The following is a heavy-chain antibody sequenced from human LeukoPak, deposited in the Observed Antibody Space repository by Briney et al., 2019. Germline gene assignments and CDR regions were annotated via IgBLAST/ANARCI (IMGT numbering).Heavy chain of an antibody. CDR3: ARDEQRTGAFDI. CDR2: IGGSGSTI. CDR1: GFTFTSYS. D-gene: IGHD1/OR15-1a*01. J-gene: IGHJ3*02. Sequence: PGGSLRLSCAASGFTFTSYSMNWVRQAPGKGLEWVAYIGGSGSTIYYGDSVKGRFTISRDNAKNSLYLQINSLRAEDTAVYYCARDEQRTGAFDIWGQGTMVTVSS. V-gene: IGHV3-48*04.